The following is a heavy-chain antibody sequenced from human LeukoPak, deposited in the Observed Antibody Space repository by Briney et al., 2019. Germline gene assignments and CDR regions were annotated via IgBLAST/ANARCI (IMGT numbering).Heavy chain of an antibody. D-gene: IGHD3-10*01. CDR1: GFTFSSCA. J-gene: IGHJ4*02. CDR2: ISNSGGTT. Sequence: PGGSLRLSCAASGFTFSSCAMSWVRQAPGKGLEWVSTISNSGGTTYYADSVKGRFTISRDNSKNTLYLQMNSLRAEDTAVYYCAKVMVRGVIIPTFDYWGQGTLVTVSS. CDR3: AKVMVRGVIIPTFDY. V-gene: IGHV3-23*01.